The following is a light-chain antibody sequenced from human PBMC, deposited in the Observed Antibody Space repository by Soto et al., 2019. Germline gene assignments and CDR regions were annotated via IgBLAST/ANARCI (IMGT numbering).Light chain of an antibody. CDR3: QQCRSFPWT. V-gene: IGKV1-5*01. Sequence: DIQMTQSPSTLSASVGDRVTITRRASQSISRWLAWVQQKPGKAPKILIYDASSLESGVPSRFSGTGSGSEFTLTISSLQPDDFATYYCQQCRSFPWTFGQGTKVQI. CDR1: QSISRW. CDR2: DAS. J-gene: IGKJ1*01.